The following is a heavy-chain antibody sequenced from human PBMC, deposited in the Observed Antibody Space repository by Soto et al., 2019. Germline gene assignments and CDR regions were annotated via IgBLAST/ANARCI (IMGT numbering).Heavy chain of an antibody. CDR1: GFTFSSYA. Sequence: VGSLRLSCAASGFTFSSYAMTWVRQAPGKGLEWVSTISGTGTTTYYADSVKGRFTISRDNSKNTLYLQMNSLRTEGTAVYYCVKEVYLLEFDYCGQRTLVTVSS. CDR2: ISGTGTTT. D-gene: IGHD2-8*01. CDR3: VKEVYLLEFDY. V-gene: IGHV3-23*01. J-gene: IGHJ4*02.